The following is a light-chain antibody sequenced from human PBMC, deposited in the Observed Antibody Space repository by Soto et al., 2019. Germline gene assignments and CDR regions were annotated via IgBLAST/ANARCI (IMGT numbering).Light chain of an antibody. CDR2: GTS. CDR1: QSVSGMY. J-gene: IGKJ3*01. V-gene: IGKV3-20*01. Sequence: EVVLTQSPVTLSLSPGESATLSCRASQSVSGMYLAWYQQKPGQAPRLLIYGTSNRATGIPDRFSGSGSGTDFTLTIRRLEPEDFAMYFCQQYDNSPFTFGPGTKVDIK. CDR3: QQYDNSPFT.